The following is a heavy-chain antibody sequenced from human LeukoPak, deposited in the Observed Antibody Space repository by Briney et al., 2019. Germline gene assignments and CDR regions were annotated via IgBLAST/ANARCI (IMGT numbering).Heavy chain of an antibody. V-gene: IGHV3-53*01. J-gene: IGHJ4*02. D-gene: IGHD5-18*01. Sequence: GGSLRLSCAASGFTVSSNYMSWVRQAPGKGLEWVSVIYSGGSTYYADSVKGRFTISRDNSKNTLYLQMNSLRAEDTAVYYCAKVGGQRIQLWPHDCWGQGTLVTVSS. CDR2: IYSGGST. CDR3: AKVGGQRIQLWPHDC. CDR1: GFTVSSNY.